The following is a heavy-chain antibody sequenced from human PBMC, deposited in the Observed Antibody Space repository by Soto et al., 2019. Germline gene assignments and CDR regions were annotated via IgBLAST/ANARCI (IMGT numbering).Heavy chain of an antibody. V-gene: IGHV3-48*01. J-gene: IGHJ4*02. D-gene: IGHD4-17*01. CDR2: ISSSSSTI. CDR3: ARDHTQPSVFQPSTVTTFYY. Sequence: GGSLRLSCAASGFTFSSYSMNWVRQAPGKGLEWVSYISSSSSTIYYADSVKGRFTISRDNAKNSLYLQMNSLRAEDTAVYYCARDHTQPSVFQPSTVTTFYYWGQGTLVTVSS. CDR1: GFTFSSYS.